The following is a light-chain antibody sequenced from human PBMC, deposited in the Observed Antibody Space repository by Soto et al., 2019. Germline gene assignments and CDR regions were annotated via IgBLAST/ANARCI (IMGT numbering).Light chain of an antibody. V-gene: IGKV3-20*01. Sequence: EIVLTQSPGTLSLSPGERATLSCRASQSVSHNYLAWYQQKPGQSPTLLIYGASSRATGIPDRFSGSGSGTDFILTISRLEPEDFAVYYCQQYDRSWTFGQGTQVEIK. J-gene: IGKJ1*01. CDR2: GAS. CDR1: QSVSHNY. CDR3: QQYDRSWT.